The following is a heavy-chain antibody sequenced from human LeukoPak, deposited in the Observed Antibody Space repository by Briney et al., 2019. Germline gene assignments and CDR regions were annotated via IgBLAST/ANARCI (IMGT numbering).Heavy chain of an antibody. CDR3: ARAPLSYDYVWGSYRYKAFDI. D-gene: IGHD3-16*02. V-gene: IGHV4-4*07. CDR2: IYTSGST. Sequence: PSETLSLTCTVSGGSISSYYWSWIRQPAGKGLEWIGRIYTSGSTNYNPSLKSRVTMSVDTSKNQFSLKLSSVTAADTAVYYCARAPLSYDYVWGSYRYKAFDIWGQGTMVTVSS. J-gene: IGHJ3*02. CDR1: GGSISSYY.